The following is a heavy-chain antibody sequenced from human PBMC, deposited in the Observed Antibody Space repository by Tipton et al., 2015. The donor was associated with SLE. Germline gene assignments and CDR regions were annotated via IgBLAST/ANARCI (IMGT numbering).Heavy chain of an antibody. CDR1: SDSMSSYY. Sequence: TLSLTCTVSSDSMSSYYWTWIRQPPGKGLEWIGHIYYSESTNYNPSLKSRVTISVDTSKNQFSLKLSSVTAADTAVYYCARENPDSSSYFDYWGQGTLVTVSS. CDR2: IYYSEST. CDR3: ARENPDSSSYFDY. D-gene: IGHD6-13*01. V-gene: IGHV4-59*12. J-gene: IGHJ4*02.